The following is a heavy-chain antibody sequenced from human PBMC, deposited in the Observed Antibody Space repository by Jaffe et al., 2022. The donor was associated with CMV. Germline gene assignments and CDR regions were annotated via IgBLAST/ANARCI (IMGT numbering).Heavy chain of an antibody. CDR2: ISAGGSST. CDR3: ARGYKHHRW. V-gene: IGHV3-11*06. J-gene: IGHJ4*02. CDR1: GFTFSDFY. Sequence: QIQVVESGGGLVKPGGSLRLSCIGSGFTFSDFYMTWIRQAPGKGLEWVAYISAGGSSTVYADSVKGRFTISRDNAKNSLYLQMNSLIAEDTAVYYCARGYKHHRWWGQGTLVTVSS. D-gene: IGHD2-2*02.